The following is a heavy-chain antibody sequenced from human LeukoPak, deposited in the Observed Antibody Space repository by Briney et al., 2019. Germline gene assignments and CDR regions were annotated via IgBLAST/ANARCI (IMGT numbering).Heavy chain of an antibody. Sequence: GGSLRLSGAASGFTFSNYAMSWVRQAPGKGLEWVSAITGSGGNTYYADSVKGRFTISGDNSKNTVFLQMNSLRAEDTAVYYCAKWGDYDVLTGYYVSDYWGQGTLVTVSS. CDR2: ITGSGGNT. J-gene: IGHJ4*02. V-gene: IGHV3-23*01. CDR3: AKWGDYDVLTGYYVSDY. CDR1: GFTFSNYA. D-gene: IGHD3-9*01.